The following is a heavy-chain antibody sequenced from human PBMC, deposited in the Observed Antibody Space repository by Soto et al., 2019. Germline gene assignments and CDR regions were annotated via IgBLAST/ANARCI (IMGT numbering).Heavy chain of an antibody. J-gene: IGHJ4*01. CDR1: NDSIRSGTYY. V-gene: IGHV4-39*01. CDR2: LSYLGTT. D-gene: IGHD6-19*01. CDR3: ATGRSDSGWYEEHF. Sequence: ETLSLTCTVSNDSIRSGTYYWAWIRQPPGRGLEWIGSLSYLGTTDYNPSLKSRVAISKDASKNQFSLKLTSMTAADTAVYYRATGRSDSGWYEEHFWGHGTLVTVSS.